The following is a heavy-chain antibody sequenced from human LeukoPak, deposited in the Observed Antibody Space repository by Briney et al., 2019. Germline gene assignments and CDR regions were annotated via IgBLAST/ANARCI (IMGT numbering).Heavy chain of an antibody. CDR3: AREPSMVRGVDIDY. V-gene: IGHV1-69*04. Sequence: SVKVSCKASGGTFSSYAISWVRQAPGQGLEWMGRIIPILGIANYAQKFQARVTITADKSTSTAYMELSSLRSEHTAVYYCAREPSMVRGVDIDYWGQGTLVTVSS. D-gene: IGHD3-10*01. CDR1: GGTFSSYA. J-gene: IGHJ4*02. CDR2: IIPILGIA.